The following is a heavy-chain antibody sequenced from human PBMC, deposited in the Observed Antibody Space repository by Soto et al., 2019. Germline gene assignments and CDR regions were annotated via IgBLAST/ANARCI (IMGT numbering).Heavy chain of an antibody. D-gene: IGHD2-2*01. V-gene: IGHV3-73*01. CDR3: TRHSRYCSSTSFYATILSDYYYMDV. CDR2: IRSKANSYAT. CDR1: GFTFSGSA. J-gene: IGHJ6*03. Sequence: GGALRLSCAASGFTFSGSAMHWVRQASGKGLEWVGRIRSKANSYATAYAASVKGRFTISRDDSKNTAYLQMNSLKTEDTAVYYCTRHSRYCSSTSFYATILSDYYYMDVWGKGTTVTVS.